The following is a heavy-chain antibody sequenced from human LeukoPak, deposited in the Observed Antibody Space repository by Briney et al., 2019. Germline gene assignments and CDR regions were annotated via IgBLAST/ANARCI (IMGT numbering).Heavy chain of an antibody. V-gene: IGHV1-69*01. Sequence: SVKVSCKASGGTFSSYAISWVRQAPGQGLEWMGGIIPIFGTANYAQKFQGRVTITADESTSTAYMELSSLRSEDTAVYYCARGSQLTGDFDYWGQGTLVTVSS. CDR1: GGTFSSYA. CDR2: IIPIFGTA. CDR3: ARGSQLTGDFDY. J-gene: IGHJ4*02. D-gene: IGHD7-27*01.